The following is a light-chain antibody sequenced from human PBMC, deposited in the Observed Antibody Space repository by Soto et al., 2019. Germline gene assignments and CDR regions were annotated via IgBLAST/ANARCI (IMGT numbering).Light chain of an antibody. CDR2: GAS. CDR3: QQLNSYSIFT. Sequence: DIQLTQSPSFLSASVGDRVTITCRASQDISSYLAWYQQKPGKAPKLLIFGASTLQSGVPSRLSGSGSGTEFTLTISSLQPEDFATYYCQQLNSYSIFTFGPGTKVDI. CDR1: QDISSY. V-gene: IGKV1-9*01. J-gene: IGKJ3*01.